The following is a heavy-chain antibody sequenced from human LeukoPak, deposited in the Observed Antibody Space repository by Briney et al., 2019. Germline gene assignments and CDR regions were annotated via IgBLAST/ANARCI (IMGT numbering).Heavy chain of an antibody. J-gene: IGHJ4*02. CDR1: GFTFSSYA. Sequence: GGSLRLSCAASGFTFSSYAMSWVRQAPGEGLEWVSAISGSGGNTYYTDSVKGRFTISRDNSKNTLYLQMNSLRPEDTAVYYCARGLYSSSYPYYFDYWGQGTLVTVSS. CDR2: ISGSGGNT. CDR3: ARGLYSSSYPYYFDY. D-gene: IGHD3-22*01. V-gene: IGHV3-23*01.